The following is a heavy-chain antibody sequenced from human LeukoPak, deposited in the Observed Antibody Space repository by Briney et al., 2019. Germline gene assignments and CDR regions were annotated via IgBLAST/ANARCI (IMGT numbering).Heavy chain of an antibody. CDR3: ATCEGATWLFDC. CDR2: ISGSGGST. V-gene: IGHV3-23*01. Sequence: GGSLRLSCAASGFTFSSYAMSWVRQAPGKGLEWVSAISGSGGSTYYADSVKGRFTISRDNSKNTLYLQMNSLRAEDTAVYYCATCEGATWLFDCWGQGTLVTVSS. J-gene: IGHJ4*02. CDR1: GFTFSSYA. D-gene: IGHD1-26*01.